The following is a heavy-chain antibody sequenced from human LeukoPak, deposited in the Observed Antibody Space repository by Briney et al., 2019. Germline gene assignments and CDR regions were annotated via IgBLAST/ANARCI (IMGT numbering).Heavy chain of an antibody. J-gene: IGHJ4*02. D-gene: IGHD4-17*01. CDR2: INDRGRT. V-gene: IGHV4-34*01. CDR1: GGSFSGYH. Sequence: SETLSLTCAVHGGSFSGYHWNWIRQSPGKGLEWIGEINDRGRTNYNPSPKSRVTLSVDTSNKQFSLKLSAVTAADTAVYYCARDPTTVITLPYYFDFWGQGTLVTVSS. CDR3: ARDPTTVITLPYYFDF.